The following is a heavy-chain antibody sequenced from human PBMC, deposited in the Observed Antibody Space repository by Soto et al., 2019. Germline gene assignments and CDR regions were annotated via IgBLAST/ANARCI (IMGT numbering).Heavy chain of an antibody. Sequence: EVQLVESGVGLVKPGGSLKLSFTASGFTFSDSWMTWVRQAPGKGLAWVARIKPDESEKKYADSVKGRFSISRDNAKNSMYLQMDSLRGEDTAVYYCVRGGSNYASWGQGTLVTVSS. CDR1: GFTFSDSW. D-gene: IGHD4-4*01. J-gene: IGHJ5*02. V-gene: IGHV3-7*01. CDR2: IKPDESEK. CDR3: VRGGSNYAS.